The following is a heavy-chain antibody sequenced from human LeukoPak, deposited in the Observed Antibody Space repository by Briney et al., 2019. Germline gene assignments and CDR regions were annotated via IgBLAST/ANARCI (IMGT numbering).Heavy chain of an antibody. J-gene: IGHJ4*02. CDR1: GFTFSTYW. CDR3: ARRDAHDY. CDR2: ISRSGSTI. D-gene: IGHD2-2*01. Sequence: GGSLRLSCVASGFTFSTYWMNWVRQAPGKGLEWVSYISRSGSTIYYADSVKGRFTISRDNAKNSLYLQMNSLRDEDTAVYYCARRDAHDYWGQGTLVTVSS. V-gene: IGHV3-48*02.